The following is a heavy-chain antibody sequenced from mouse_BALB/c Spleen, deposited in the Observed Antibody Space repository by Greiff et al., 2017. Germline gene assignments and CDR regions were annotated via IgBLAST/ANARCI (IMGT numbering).Heavy chain of an antibody. V-gene: IGHV1-7*01. CDR2: INPSTGYT. Sequence: QVQLQQSGAELAKPGASVKMSCKASGYTFTSYWMHWVKQRPGQGLEWIGYINPSTGYTEYNQKFKDKATLTADKSSSTAYMQLSSLTSEDSAVYYCARSYDGYVDYAMDYWGQGTSVTVSS. CDR3: ARSYDGYVDYAMDY. D-gene: IGHD2-3*01. J-gene: IGHJ4*01. CDR1: GYTFTSYW.